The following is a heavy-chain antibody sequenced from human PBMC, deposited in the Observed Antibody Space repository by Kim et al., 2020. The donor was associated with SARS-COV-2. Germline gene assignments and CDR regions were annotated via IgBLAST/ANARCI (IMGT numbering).Heavy chain of an antibody. CDR3: GTVTPSGDYYGMDV. V-gene: IGHV1-2*02. D-gene: IGHD4-17*01. CDR1: GYTFTGYY. Sequence: ASVKVSCKASGYTFTGYYMHWVRQAPGQGLEWMGWINPNSGGTNYAQKFQGRVTMTRDTSISTAYMELSRLRSDDTAVYYCGTVTPSGDYYGMDVWGQGTTVTVSS. J-gene: IGHJ6*02. CDR2: INPNSGGT.